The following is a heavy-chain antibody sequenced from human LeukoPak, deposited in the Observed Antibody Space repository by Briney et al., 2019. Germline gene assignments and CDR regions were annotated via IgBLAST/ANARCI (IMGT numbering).Heavy chain of an antibody. J-gene: IGHJ4*02. Sequence: ASVRVSCKAPGYTFTSYDINWVRQATGQGLEWMGWMNPNSGNTGYAQNFQGRVTMTRNTATRTAYMELSSLRAEDTAVYYCARGRHDSSGSTKGGDYWGQGTLVTVSS. D-gene: IGHD3-22*01. CDR3: ARGRHDSSGSTKGGDY. CDR2: MNPNSGNT. CDR1: GYTFTSYD. V-gene: IGHV1-8*01.